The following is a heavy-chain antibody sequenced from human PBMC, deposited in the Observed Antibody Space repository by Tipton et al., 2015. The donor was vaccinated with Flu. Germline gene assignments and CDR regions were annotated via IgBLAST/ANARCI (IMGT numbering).Heavy chain of an antibody. CDR3: ARGWATEYFQH. CDR1: GGSISSYY. V-gene: IGHV4-59*01. CDR2: IYYSGST. Sequence: TLSLTCTVSGGSISSYYWSWIRQPPGKGLEWIGYIYYSGSTNYNPSLKSRVTISVDTSKNQFSLKLSSVTAADTPVYYCARGWATEYFQHWGQGTLVTVSS. J-gene: IGHJ1*01. D-gene: IGHD5-12*01.